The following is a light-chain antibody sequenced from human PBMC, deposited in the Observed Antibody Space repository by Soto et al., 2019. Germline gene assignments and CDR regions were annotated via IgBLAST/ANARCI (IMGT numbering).Light chain of an antibody. J-gene: IGLJ1*01. CDR3: NSYTTSSTLV. CDR1: SSDVGGYNF. V-gene: IGLV2-14*03. CDR2: EVT. Sequence: QSVLTQPGSVSGSPGQSITISCTGTSSDVGGYNFVSWYQQHPGKAPKLMIYEVTSRPSGVSNRFSGSKSGNTASLTISGLQAEDEADYYCNSYTTSSTLVFGTGTKVTVL.